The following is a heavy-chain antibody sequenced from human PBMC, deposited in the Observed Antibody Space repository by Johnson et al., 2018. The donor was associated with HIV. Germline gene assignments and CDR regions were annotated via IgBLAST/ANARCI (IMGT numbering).Heavy chain of an antibody. Sequence: VQLVESGGGVVQPGRSLRLSCAASGFTFSSYAMHWVHQAPGKGLEWVSGISGSGGSTYYADSVKGRFTISRDNSKNSLYLQMNSLRAEDTAVYYCARDPGAHYYDSSGSLDDAFDIWGTGTMVTVSS. CDR3: ARDPGAHYYDSSGSLDDAFDI. V-gene: IGHV3-23*04. J-gene: IGHJ3*02. D-gene: IGHD3-22*01. CDR2: ISGSGGST. CDR1: GFTFSSYA.